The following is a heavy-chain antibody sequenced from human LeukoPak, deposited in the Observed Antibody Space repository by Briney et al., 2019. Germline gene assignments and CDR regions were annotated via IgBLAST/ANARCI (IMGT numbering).Heavy chain of an antibody. Sequence: GGSLRLSCAASGFXFSDYYIGWIRQAPGKGLEWVSYISTTSSHINYADSVKGRFTISRDNAKNSLSLQINSLRAEDTAVYYCARLAGVKVGTTYFDYWGQGTLVTVSS. V-gene: IGHV3-11*03. J-gene: IGHJ4*02. CDR1: GFXFSDYY. D-gene: IGHD1-26*01. CDR2: ISTTSSHI. CDR3: ARLAGVKVGTTYFDY.